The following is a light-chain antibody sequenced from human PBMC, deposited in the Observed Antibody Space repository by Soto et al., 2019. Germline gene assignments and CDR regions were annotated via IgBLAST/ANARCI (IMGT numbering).Light chain of an antibody. J-gene: IGKJ1*01. CDR3: QQYNFWPT. V-gene: IGKV3-15*01. CDR2: GAS. CDR1: QSVSSN. Sequence: EIVMTQSPATLSVSPGERATLSCRASQSVSSNLAWYQQKPGQAPRLLIYGASTGATGIPARFSDSGSGTEFTLTITSLQPEDFAVYYCQQYNFWPTFGQGTKVDIK.